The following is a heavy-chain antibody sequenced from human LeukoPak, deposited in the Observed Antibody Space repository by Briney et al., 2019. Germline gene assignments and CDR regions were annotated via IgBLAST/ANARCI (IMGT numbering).Heavy chain of an antibody. V-gene: IGHV1-2*02. CDR3: ARAKQPSYDILTGLLYYFDY. D-gene: IGHD3-9*01. J-gene: IGHJ4*02. Sequence: ASVTVSCKTSGYTFTDYFIHWVRQAPGQGLEWMGWINPNSGGTNYAQKFQGRVTMTRDTSISTAYMELSRLRSDDTAVYYCARAKQPSYDILTGLLYYFDYWGQGTLVTVSS. CDR2: INPNSGGT. CDR1: GYTFTDYF.